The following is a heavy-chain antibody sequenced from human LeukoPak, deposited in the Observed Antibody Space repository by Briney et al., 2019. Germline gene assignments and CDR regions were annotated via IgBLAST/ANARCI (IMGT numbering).Heavy chain of an antibody. CDR2: IIPIFGTA. CDR1: GGTFSSYA. J-gene: IGHJ6*03. D-gene: IGHD2-2*01. V-gene: IGHV1-69*05. Sequence: VASVKVSCKASGGTFSSYAISWVRQAPGQGLVWMGGIIPIFGTANYAQKFQGRVTITTDESTSTAYMELSSLRSEDTAVYYCARHHLPAAQVGYYYYYMDVWGKGTTVTVSS. CDR3: ARHHLPAAQVGYYYYYMDV.